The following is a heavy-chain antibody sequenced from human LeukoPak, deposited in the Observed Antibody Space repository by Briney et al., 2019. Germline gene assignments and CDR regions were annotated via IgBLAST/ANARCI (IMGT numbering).Heavy chain of an antibody. Sequence: GSLRLSCAASGFTFSSYWMSWVRQAPGKGLEWVANIKQDGSEKYYVDSVKGRFTISRDNAKNSLYLQMNSLRAEDTAAYYCARDGERPTYYYDSSDYYYYYYGMDVWGQGTTVTVSS. J-gene: IGHJ6*02. D-gene: IGHD3-22*01. CDR1: GFTFSSYW. V-gene: IGHV3-7*01. CDR3: ARDGERPTYYYDSSDYYYYYYGMDV. CDR2: IKQDGSEK.